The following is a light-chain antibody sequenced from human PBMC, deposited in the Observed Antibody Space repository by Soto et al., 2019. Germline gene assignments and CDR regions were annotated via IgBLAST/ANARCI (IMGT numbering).Light chain of an antibody. CDR3: QAWDSSTPVV. J-gene: IGLJ2*01. Sequence: SSELTQPPSVSVSPGQTASITCSGDKLGDKYACWYQQKPRQSPVLVIYQDSKRPSGIPERFSGSNSGNTATLTISGTQAMDEADYYCQAWDSSTPVVFGGGTQLTVL. CDR1: KLGDKY. V-gene: IGLV3-1*01. CDR2: QDS.